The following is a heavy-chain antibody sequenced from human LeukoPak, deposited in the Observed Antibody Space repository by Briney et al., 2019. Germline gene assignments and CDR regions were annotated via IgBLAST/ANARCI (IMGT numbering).Heavy chain of an antibody. V-gene: IGHV1-46*01. CDR3: ARGGEWSGYTQPRDY. CDR1: GYSFTIYY. J-gene: IGHJ4*02. CDR2: INPSGAST. Sequence: ASVKVSCKASGYSFTIYYIHWVRQAPGQGLERMGIINPSGASTSYAQKFQGRVTMTRDTSTSTVYMELSSLRSEDTAVYYCARGGEWSGYTQPRDYWGQGTLVTVSS. D-gene: IGHD3-3*01.